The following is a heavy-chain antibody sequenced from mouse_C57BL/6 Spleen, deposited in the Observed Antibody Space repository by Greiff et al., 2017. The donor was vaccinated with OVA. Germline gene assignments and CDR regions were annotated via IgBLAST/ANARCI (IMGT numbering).Heavy chain of an antibody. J-gene: IGHJ2*01. D-gene: IGHD4-1*01. Sequence: VQLQQPGAELVQPGASVKLSCKASGYTFTSYWMQWVKQRPGQGLEWIGEIDPSDSYTNYNQKFKGKATLTVDTSSSTAYMQLSSLTSEDSAVDDCARGTGTVRDYWGQGTTLTVSS. CDR2: IDPSDSYT. V-gene: IGHV1-50*01. CDR3: ARGTGTVRDY. CDR1: GYTFTSYW.